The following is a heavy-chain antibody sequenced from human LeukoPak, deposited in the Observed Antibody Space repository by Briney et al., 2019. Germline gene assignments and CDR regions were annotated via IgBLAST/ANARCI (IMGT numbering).Heavy chain of an antibody. CDR3: TTESADGPNFDY. J-gene: IGHJ4*02. Sequence: PGGSLRLSCAASGFTFSNAWMSWVRQAPGKGLEWVGRIKSKTDGGTTDYAAPVKGRFTISRDDSKNTLYLQMNSLKTEDTAVYYCTTESADGPNFDYWGQGTLVTVSS. V-gene: IGHV3-15*01. CDR1: GFTFSNAW. CDR2: IKSKTDGGTT.